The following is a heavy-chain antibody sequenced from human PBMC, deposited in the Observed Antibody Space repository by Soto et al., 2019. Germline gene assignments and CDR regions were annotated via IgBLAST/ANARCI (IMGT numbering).Heavy chain of an antibody. V-gene: IGHV4-34*01. J-gene: IGHJ4*02. Sequence: SETLSLTCAVYGGSFSDYYWSWIRQPPGKGLEWIGEINHSGSTNYNPSLKSRVTISVDTSKNQFSLKLSSVTAADTAVYYCARSGPYCPVGTCYFLMSRAVDYWGQGTLGTVSS. D-gene: IGHD2-15*01. CDR1: GGSFSDYY. CDR2: INHSGST. CDR3: ARSGPYCPVGTCYFLMSRAVDY.